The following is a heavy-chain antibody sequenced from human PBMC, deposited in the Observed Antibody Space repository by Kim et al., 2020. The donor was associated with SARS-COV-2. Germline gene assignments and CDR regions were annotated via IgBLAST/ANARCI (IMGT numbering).Heavy chain of an antibody. D-gene: IGHD2-2*01. Sequence: AAPVKGRCTISRDDSKNTLYLQMNSLKTEDTAVYYCTTVDCSSTSCHNDYWGQGTLVTVSS. J-gene: IGHJ4*02. CDR3: TTVDCSSTSCHNDY. V-gene: IGHV3-15*01.